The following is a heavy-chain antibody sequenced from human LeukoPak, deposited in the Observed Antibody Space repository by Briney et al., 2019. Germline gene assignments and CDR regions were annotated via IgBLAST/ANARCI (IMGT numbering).Heavy chain of an antibody. J-gene: IGHJ6*03. CDR3: ARVYDSNYDYYYYMDV. CDR2: MNPKSGNT. V-gene: IGHV1-8*03. CDR1: GYTLTSYD. D-gene: IGHD4-11*01. Sequence: ASVKVSCKASGYTLTSYDINWVRQATGQGLEWMGWMNPKSGNTGYAQKFQGRVTITRNTSISTAYMELSSLRSEDTAAYYCARVYDSNYDYYYYMDVWGKGTTVTVSS.